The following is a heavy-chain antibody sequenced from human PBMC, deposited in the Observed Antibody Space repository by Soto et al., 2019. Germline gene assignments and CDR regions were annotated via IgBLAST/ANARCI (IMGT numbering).Heavy chain of an antibody. V-gene: IGHV1-18*01. Sequence: QVQLVQSEAEVKKPGASVKVSCKASGYTFTNYGLSWVRQAPGQGLEWMAWISPYDGNTHYAQKLQGRITVTTDTSTSTAYIEQRSVRSDDTAVYFCARDDRAAASGTRYYFDYWGQGTLVTVSS. CDR3: ARDDRAAASGTRYYFDY. D-gene: IGHD6-13*01. CDR1: GYTFTNYG. CDR2: ISPYDGNT. J-gene: IGHJ4*02.